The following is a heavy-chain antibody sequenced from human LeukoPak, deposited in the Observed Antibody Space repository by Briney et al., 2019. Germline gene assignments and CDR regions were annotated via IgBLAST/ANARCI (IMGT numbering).Heavy chain of an antibody. CDR1: GSTFRSYA. CDR3: AKEYAGYCSGGSCYLPSDY. CDR2: ISYDGSNK. J-gene: IGHJ4*02. V-gene: IGHV3-30*04. Sequence: GRSLRLSCAASGSTFRSYAMHWVRQAPGKGLEWVAVISYDGSNKYCADSVKGRFTISRDNSKNTLYLQMNSLRAEDTAVYYCAKEYAGYCSGGSCYLPSDYWGQGTLVTVSS. D-gene: IGHD2-15*01.